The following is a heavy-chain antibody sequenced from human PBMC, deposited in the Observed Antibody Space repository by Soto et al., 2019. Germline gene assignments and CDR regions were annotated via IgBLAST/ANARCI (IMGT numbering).Heavy chain of an antibody. J-gene: IGHJ4*02. CDR2: ISYSGTT. CDR1: SGSISSSAYY. D-gene: IGHD3-22*01. V-gene: IGHV4-39*01. Sequence: PSETLSLTCTVSSGSISSSAYYWGWIRQPPGKGLEWIGSISYSGTTYYNPSLKSRVTISVDTSKNQFSLRLSSVTAADTAVYYCFNYYGSSGVDFWGQGTLVTVS. CDR3: FNYYGSSGVDF.